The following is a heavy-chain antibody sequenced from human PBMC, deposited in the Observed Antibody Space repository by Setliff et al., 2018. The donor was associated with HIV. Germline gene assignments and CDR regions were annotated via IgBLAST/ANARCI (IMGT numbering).Heavy chain of an antibody. CDR3: ASPRSLLVWYDAFDI. Sequence: SETLSLTCAVSGYSISDGYYWGWIRQPPGKGPEWIGSIHHSGSAHFNPSLKSRVAMSVDTSENQFSLTLSSVTAADKAVYYCASPRSLLVWYDAFDIWGQGTMVTVSS. CDR1: GYSISDGYY. D-gene: IGHD3-16*01. V-gene: IGHV4-38-2*01. J-gene: IGHJ3*02. CDR2: IHHSGSA.